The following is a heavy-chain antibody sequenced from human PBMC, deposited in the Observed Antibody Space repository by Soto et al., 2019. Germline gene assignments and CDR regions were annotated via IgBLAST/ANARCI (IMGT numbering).Heavy chain of an antibody. V-gene: IGHV4-39*01. CDR3: ARRLYYDSSGFEGGGMDV. CDR1: GDSITSSKHY. CDR2: MYYSGST. Sequence: LEILSLTCTVSGDSITSSKHYWSWIRQPPGKGLEWIGSMYYSGSTYYNPSLKSRVTISVDTSKNQFSLKLSSVTAADTAVYYCARRLYYDSSGFEGGGMDVWGQGTTVTVSS. J-gene: IGHJ6*02. D-gene: IGHD3-22*01.